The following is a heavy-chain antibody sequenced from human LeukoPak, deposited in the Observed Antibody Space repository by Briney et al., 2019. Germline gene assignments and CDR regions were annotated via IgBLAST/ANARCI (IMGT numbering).Heavy chain of an antibody. CDR1: GYTFTAYD. CDR2: INANSGAT. D-gene: IGHD2/OR15-2a*01. J-gene: IGHJ6*02. V-gene: IGHV1-2*02. CDR3: ARDPIVQAGYYYGMDV. Sequence: ASVRVSCKASGYTFTAYDIHWVRQAPGQGLEWMGFINANSGATNYAQNFQGRVTMTADTSISTAYLDLSRLRSDDSAVYYCARDPIVQAGYYYGMDVWGQGTTVTVSS.